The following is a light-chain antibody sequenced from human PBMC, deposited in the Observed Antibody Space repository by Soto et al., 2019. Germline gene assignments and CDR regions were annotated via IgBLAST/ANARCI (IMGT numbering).Light chain of an antibody. Sequence: EIVMTQSPATLSVSPGERATLSCRASQSVSSYLAWYQQKPGQAPRLLIYGASTRATDIPARFSGSGSGTDFTLTISRLEPEDFAVYYCQQYGSSPPWTFGQGTKVDIK. CDR3: QQYGSSPPWT. V-gene: IGKV3-20*01. J-gene: IGKJ1*01. CDR1: QSVSSY. CDR2: GAS.